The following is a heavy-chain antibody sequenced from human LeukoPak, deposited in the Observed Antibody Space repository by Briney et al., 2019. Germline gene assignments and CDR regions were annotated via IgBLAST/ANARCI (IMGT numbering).Heavy chain of an antibody. V-gene: IGHV3-74*01. Sequence: GGSMRLSCAASGFTFSSSWMRWVRQAPGKGLVWVSRINSDGSSTNYADSVKGRFTISRDNAKNTLYLQMNSLRAEDTAVYYCAREGRGGYYGFDYWGQGTLVTVSS. CDR3: AREGRGGYYGFDY. CDR2: INSDGSST. D-gene: IGHD3-3*01. CDR1: GFTFSSSW. J-gene: IGHJ4*02.